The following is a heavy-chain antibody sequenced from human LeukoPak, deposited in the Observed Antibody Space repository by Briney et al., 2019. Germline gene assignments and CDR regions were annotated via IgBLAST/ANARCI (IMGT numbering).Heavy chain of an antibody. CDR3: ARLSAAAGTSTALTCYFDY. Sequence: PSETPSLTCTVSGGSISSSSYYWGWIRQPPGKGLEWIGSIYYSGSTYYNPSLKSRVTISLDTSKNQFSLKLSSVTAADTAVYYCARLSAAAGTSTALTCYFDYWGQGTLVTVSS. CDR2: IYYSGST. CDR1: GGSISSSSYY. J-gene: IGHJ4*02. V-gene: IGHV4-39*01. D-gene: IGHD6-13*01.